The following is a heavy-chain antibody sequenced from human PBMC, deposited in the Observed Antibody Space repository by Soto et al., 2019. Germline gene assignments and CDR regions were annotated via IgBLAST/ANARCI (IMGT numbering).Heavy chain of an antibody. J-gene: IGHJ6*02. V-gene: IGHV4-34*01. D-gene: IGHD2-2*01. CDR2: INHSGST. CDR1: GGSFNDYY. Sequence: QVQLQQWGAGLLKPSETLSLTCAVYGGSFNDYYSTWIRQSPGKGLEWIGEINHSGSTNYNPSLKSRVNTSIDTSRNEFSLNLSSVTAADTAVYYCARRSSYYYYFAMDVWGQGTTVTVSS. CDR3: ARRSSYYYYFAMDV.